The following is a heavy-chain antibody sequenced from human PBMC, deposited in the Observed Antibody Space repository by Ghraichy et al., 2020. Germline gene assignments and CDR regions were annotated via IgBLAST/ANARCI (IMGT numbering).Heavy chain of an antibody. CDR3: ILQGFAAFDI. V-gene: IGHV3-15*01. CDR1: GFTFSNGW. CDR2: IKSNPDGGTT. D-gene: IGHD3-3*01. J-gene: IGHJ3*02. Sequence: GGSLRLSCAASGFTFSNGWMSWVRQGPGKGLEWVGRIKSNPDGGTTDYAAPVKGRFTISRDDSKNTMYLQMNSLKTEDTAVYYFILQGFAAFDIWGQGTMVTVSS.